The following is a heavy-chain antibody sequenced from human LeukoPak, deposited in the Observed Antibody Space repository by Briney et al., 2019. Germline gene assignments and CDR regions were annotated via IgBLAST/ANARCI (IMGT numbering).Heavy chain of an antibody. CDR2: ISSSGTTI. CDR1: GFTFSDYY. D-gene: IGHD5-18*01. Sequence: PGGSLRLSCAASGFTFSDYYMSWIRQAPGKGLEWVSYISSSGTTIYYADSVKGRFTISRDNAKNSLYLQMNSLRAEDTAVYYCARDRSDNYGYRYIYWGQGTLVTVSS. CDR3: ARDRSDNYGYRYIY. V-gene: IGHV3-11*01. J-gene: IGHJ4*02.